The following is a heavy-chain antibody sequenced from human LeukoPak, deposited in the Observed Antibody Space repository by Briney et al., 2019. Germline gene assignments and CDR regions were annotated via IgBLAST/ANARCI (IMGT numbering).Heavy chain of an antibody. V-gene: IGHV4-4*09. CDR3: ARHSPGLNYWFDP. D-gene: IGHD1-7*01. CDR1: GGSISNFY. J-gene: IGHJ5*02. CDR2: IYSSGTT. Sequence: SETLSLTCTVSGGSISNFYWNWIRQPPGKRLEWIGYIYSSGTTNYNPSFKSRVTMSVDTSKNQFSLRLTSVTAADTAVYYCARHSPGLNYWFDPWGRGTLVTVSS.